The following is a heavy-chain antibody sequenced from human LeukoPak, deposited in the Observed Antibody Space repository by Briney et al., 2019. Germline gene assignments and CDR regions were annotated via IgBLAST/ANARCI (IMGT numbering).Heavy chain of an antibody. CDR1: GFTFANAW. D-gene: IGHD3-10*01. CDR2: IKSKTDGETT. Sequence: GGSLRLSCAASGFTFANAWMSWVRQAPGKGLECVGRIKSKTDGETTDYAAPVKGRFTISRDDSKNMLYLQMNSLRAEDTALYYCAKDRSQYYYGSGSYYSYWGQGTLVTVSS. CDR3: AKDRSQYYYGSGSYYSY. J-gene: IGHJ4*02. V-gene: IGHV3-15*01.